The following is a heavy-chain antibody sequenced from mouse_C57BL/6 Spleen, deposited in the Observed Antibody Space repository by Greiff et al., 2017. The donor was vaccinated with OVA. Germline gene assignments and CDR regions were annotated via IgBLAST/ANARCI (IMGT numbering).Heavy chain of an antibody. D-gene: IGHD2-3*01. Sequence: ESGPGLVKPSQSLSLTCSVSGYSITSGYYWNWIRQFPGNKLEWMGYISYDGSNNYNPSLKNRISITRDTSKNQFFLKLNSVTTEDTATYYCARGLDGYYAFAYWGQGTLVTVSA. J-gene: IGHJ3*01. V-gene: IGHV3-6*01. CDR2: ISYDGSN. CDR1: GYSITSGYY. CDR3: ARGLDGYYAFAY.